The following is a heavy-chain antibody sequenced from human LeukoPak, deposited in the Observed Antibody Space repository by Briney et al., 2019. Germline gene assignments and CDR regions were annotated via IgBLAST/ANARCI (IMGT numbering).Heavy chain of an antibody. J-gene: IGHJ4*02. CDR2: IYYSGST. CDR3: ARGVQFFDY. CDR1: GGSISSYY. Sequence: PSETLSLTCTVSGGSISSYYWSWIRQPPGKGLEWIGYIYYSGSTNYNPSLKSRVTISVDTSKNQFSLKLSSVTAADTAVYYCARGVQFFDYWGQGTLVTVSS. V-gene: IGHV4-59*01. D-gene: IGHD1-1*01.